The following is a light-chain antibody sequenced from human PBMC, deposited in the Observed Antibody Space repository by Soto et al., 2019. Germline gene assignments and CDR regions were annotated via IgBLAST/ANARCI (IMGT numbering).Light chain of an antibody. V-gene: IGLV2-14*01. CDR2: EVS. CDR1: SSDVGGYNY. Sequence: QSVLTQPASVSGSPGQSITISCTGTSSDVGGYNYVSWYQQHPGKAPKLMIYEVSNRPSGVSNRFSGSKSGNTASLTISGLQAEDAADFYCSSYTSSSPHVLFGGGTKLTVL. J-gene: IGLJ2*01. CDR3: SSYTSSSPHVL.